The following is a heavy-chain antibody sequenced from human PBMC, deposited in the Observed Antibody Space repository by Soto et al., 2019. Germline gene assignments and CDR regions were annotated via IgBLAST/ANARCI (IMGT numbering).Heavy chain of an antibody. V-gene: IGHV3-23*01. J-gene: IGHJ4*02. D-gene: IGHD3-9*01. CDR1: GFTFSSYA. Sequence: EVQLLESGGGLVQPGGSLRLSCEASGFTFSSYAMSWVRQAPGKGLEWVSAISGSGGSTYYADSVKGRFTISRDNSKNTLYLQMNSLRAEDTAVYYCAKDGVDYDILTGYYKGAYYFDYWGQGTLVTVSS. CDR3: AKDGVDYDILTGYYKGAYYFDY. CDR2: ISGSGGST.